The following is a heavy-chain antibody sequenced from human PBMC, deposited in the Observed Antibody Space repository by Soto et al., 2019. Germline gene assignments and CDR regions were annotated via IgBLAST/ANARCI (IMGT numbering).Heavy chain of an antibody. V-gene: IGHV3-11*06. CDR3: ARVPLSGSSWHVPQGGYWFDP. J-gene: IGHJ5*02. D-gene: IGHD6-13*01. CDR2: ISSSSSYT. CDR1: GFTFSDYY. Sequence: PGGSLRLSCAASGFTFSDYYMSWIRQAPGKGLEWVSYISSSSSYTNYADSVKGRFTISRDNAKNSLYLQMNSLRAEDTAVYYCARVPLSGSSWHVPQGGYWFDPWGQGTLVTVSS.